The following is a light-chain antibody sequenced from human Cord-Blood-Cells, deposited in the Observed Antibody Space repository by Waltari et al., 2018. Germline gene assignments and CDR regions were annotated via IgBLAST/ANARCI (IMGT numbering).Light chain of an antibody. Sequence: DIQLTQSPSSLSASVGDRVTITCRASQSIRRYLNWYQQKPGKAPKLLIYAASSLQSGVPSMFSGSGSGTDFTLTISSQQPEDFATYYCQQSYSTPFTFGPGTKVDIK. CDR2: AAS. CDR3: QQSYSTPFT. V-gene: IGKV1-39*01. CDR1: QSIRRY. J-gene: IGKJ3*01.